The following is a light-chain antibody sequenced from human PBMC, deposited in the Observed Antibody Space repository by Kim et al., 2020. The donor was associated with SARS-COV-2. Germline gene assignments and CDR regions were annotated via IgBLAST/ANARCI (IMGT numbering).Light chain of an antibody. V-gene: IGKV4-1*01. CDR2: WAS. Sequence: DIVMTQSPDSLAVSLGDRATINCKSSQSVLYTSNNKNYLAWYQQKPGQPPKLLIYWASTRESGVPDRFSGSGSGTDFTLTISSLQAEDVAVYYCHQYHTTPYTFGQGTKLEI. CDR1: QSVLYTSNNKNY. J-gene: IGKJ2*01. CDR3: HQYHTTPYT.